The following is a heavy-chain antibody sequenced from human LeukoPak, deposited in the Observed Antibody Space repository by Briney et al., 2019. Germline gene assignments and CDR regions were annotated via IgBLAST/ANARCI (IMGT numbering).Heavy chain of an antibody. V-gene: IGHV4-31*03. CDR3: AVGGTGTKVDY. Sequence: SETLSLTRTVSGGSINSGASCWNWIRQHPGEGLEWIGFICDSRNAYYNASLKSRVSISLDTSENQFSLKLSFVTAADTAVYYCAVGGTGTKVDYWGQGILVTVSS. CDR2: ICDSRNA. CDR1: GGSINSGASC. D-gene: IGHD3-10*01. J-gene: IGHJ4*02.